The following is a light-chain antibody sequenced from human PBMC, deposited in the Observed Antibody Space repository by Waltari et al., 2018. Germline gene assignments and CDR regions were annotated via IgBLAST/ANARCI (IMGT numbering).Light chain of an antibody. CDR2: NAS. CDR1: QTTDSW. V-gene: IGKV1-5*01. J-gene: IGKJ1*01. Sequence: DIQMTQSPSTLSASVGDRVSITWRASQTTDSWLAWYQQKPGKAPKLLIYNASSLKSGVPSRFSGSGSGTEFTLTISSLQPDDFATYYCQQYNTYPWTFGQGSKVEIK. CDR3: QQYNTYPWT.